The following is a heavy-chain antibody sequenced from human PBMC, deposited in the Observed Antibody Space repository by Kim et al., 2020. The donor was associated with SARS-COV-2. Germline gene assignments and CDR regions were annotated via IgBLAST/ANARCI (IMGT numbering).Heavy chain of an antibody. CDR2: ISWNSGSI. Sequence: GGSLRLSCAASGFTFDDYAMHWVRQAPGKGLEWVSGISWNSGSIGYADSVKGRFTISRDNAKNSLYLQMNSLRAEDTALYYCAKEGDGGGMDVWGQGTTVTVSS. CDR3: AKEGDGGGMDV. J-gene: IGHJ6*02. V-gene: IGHV3-9*01. D-gene: IGHD2-21*01. CDR1: GFTFDDYA.